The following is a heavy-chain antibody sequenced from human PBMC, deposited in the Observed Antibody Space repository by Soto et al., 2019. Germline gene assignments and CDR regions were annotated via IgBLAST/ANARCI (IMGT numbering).Heavy chain of an antibody. D-gene: IGHD6-13*01. V-gene: IGHV4-59*01. CDR2: NYYSGST. CDR1: GGSISSYY. Sequence: QVQLQESGPGLVKPSETLSLTCTVSGGSISSYYWSWIRQPPGKGLEWIGYNYYSGSTNYNPSLRGRVTIAGDTSQNYFYLKLSSVTAADTAVYYCARSVSSSWLINWYFDLWGRGTLVTVSS. CDR3: ARSVSSSWLINWYFDL. J-gene: IGHJ2*01.